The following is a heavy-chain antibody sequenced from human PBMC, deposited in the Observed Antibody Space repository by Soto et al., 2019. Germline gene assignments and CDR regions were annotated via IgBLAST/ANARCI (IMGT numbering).Heavy chain of an antibody. J-gene: IGHJ3*02. CDR2: VFYTGSA. V-gene: IGHV4-39*01. Sequence: PSETLSLTCSVSGGSIRGSDDYWGWIRQSPGKGLEYIGSVFYTGSAYYNPSLKSRVTISLDRSKNQFTLNLSSMTAADAGVYYCANDYGDYRNDAFDIWSPGSRVTVSS. CDR3: ANDYGDYRNDAFDI. D-gene: IGHD4-17*01. CDR1: GGSIRGSDDY.